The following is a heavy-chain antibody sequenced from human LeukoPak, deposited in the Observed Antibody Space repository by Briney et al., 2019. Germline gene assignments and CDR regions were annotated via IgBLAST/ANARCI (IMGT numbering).Heavy chain of an antibody. V-gene: IGHV1-2*02. CDR3: ARGKLAAPGRTGYNWFDP. CDR2: INPNSGGT. J-gene: IGHJ5*02. CDR1: GYTFTGYY. Sequence: ASVKVSCKASGYTFTGYYIHWVRQAPGQGLEWMGWINPNSGGTNYAQKFQGRVTMPRDTSITTAYMELSGLRSDDTAIYYCARGKLAAPGRTGYNWFDPWGQGALVTVSS. D-gene: IGHD6-13*01.